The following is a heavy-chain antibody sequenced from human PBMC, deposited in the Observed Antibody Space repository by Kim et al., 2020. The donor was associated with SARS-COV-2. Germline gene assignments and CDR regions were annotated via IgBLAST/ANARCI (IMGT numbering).Heavy chain of an antibody. CDR3: ARVRDYYGSGAVY. V-gene: IGHV4-34*01. D-gene: IGHD3-10*01. Sequence: SETLSLTCAVYGGSFSGYYWSWIRQPPGKGLEWIGEINHSGSTNYNPSLKSRVTISVDTSKNQFSLKLSSVTAADTAVYYCARVRDYYGSGAVYWGQGTL. CDR2: INHSGST. J-gene: IGHJ4*02. CDR1: GGSFSGYY.